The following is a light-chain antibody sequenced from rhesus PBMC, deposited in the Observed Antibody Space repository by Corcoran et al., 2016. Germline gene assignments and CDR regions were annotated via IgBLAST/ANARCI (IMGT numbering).Light chain of an antibody. CDR3: QHGYGILFT. V-gene: IGKV1-25*01. CDR1: QGISNN. J-gene: IGKJ3*01. Sequence: DIQMTQSPSSLSASVGDRVTITCRASQGISNNLAWYQQKPGKVPKLLIYKASTLQSGIPSRFSGSGSGTDFTLTISSLQPEYFATYYCQHGYGILFTFGPGTKLDIK. CDR2: KAS.